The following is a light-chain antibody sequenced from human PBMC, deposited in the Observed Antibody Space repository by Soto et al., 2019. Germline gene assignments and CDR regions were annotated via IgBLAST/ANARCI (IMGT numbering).Light chain of an antibody. CDR1: QDIRND. J-gene: IGKJ2*01. V-gene: IGKV1-17*01. CDR2: SAS. CDR3: QQYNNWPPYT. Sequence: DIQMTQSPSSLSASVGDRVTITCRASQDIRNDLGWYQQKPGKAPKRLIYSASSLQSGVPSRFSGSGSGTEFTLTISSLQSEDFAVYYCQQYNNWPPYTFGQGTKLEI.